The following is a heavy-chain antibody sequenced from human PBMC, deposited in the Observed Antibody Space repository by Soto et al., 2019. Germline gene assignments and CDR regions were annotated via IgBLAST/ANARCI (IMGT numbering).Heavy chain of an antibody. CDR1: GYSISSGYY. CDR3: ARSGILGFSPKRTPRRNQFDH. V-gene: IGHV4-38-2*01. CDR2: IYHSGST. D-gene: IGHD2-21*02. J-gene: IGHJ5*02. Sequence: XETLSLTCAVSGYSISSGYYWGWIRQPPVKGLEWIGSIYHSGSTYYNPSLKSRVTISVDTSKNQFSLKLSSVTAADTAVYYCARSGILGFSPKRTPRRNQFDHWGQGTLVTVSS.